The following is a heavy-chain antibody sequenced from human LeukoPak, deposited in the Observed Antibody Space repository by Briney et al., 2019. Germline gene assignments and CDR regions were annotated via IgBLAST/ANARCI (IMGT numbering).Heavy chain of an antibody. CDR1: GFSFSSFT. Sequence: KSGGSLRLSCVASGFSFSSFTIDWVRRAPGKGLEWVSSISSNSDYIYYADSVKGRFTISRDNAKNSLYLQMTSLRAEDTAVYFCARGVGATTHYFDFWGQGALVTVSS. J-gene: IGHJ4*02. D-gene: IGHD1-26*01. V-gene: IGHV3-21*01. CDR2: ISSNSDYI. CDR3: ARGVGATTHYFDF.